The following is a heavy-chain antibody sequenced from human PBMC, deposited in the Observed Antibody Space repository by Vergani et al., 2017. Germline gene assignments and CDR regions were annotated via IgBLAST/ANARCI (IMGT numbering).Heavy chain of an antibody. CDR1: GGSISSYY. V-gene: IGHV4-59*01. D-gene: IGHD2-21*02. CDR2: IYYSGST. Sequence: QVQLQESGPGLVKPSETLSLTCTVSGGSISSYYWRWIRQPPGKGLEWIGYIYYSGSTNYNPSLKSRVTISVDTSKNQFSLKLSSVTAADTAVYYCARNPYYGGDCDSDAFDIWGQGTMVTVSS. CDR3: ARNPYYGGDCDSDAFDI. J-gene: IGHJ3*02.